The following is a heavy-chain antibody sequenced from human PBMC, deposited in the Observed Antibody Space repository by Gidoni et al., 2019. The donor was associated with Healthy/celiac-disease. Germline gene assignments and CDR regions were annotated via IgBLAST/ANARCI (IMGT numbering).Heavy chain of an antibody. Sequence: VQLVESGGGLVKPGGSLRLSCAASGFTFSSYSMNWVRQAPGKGLEWVSSSSSSSSYIYYADSVKGRFTISRDNAKNSLYLQMNSLRAEDTAVYYCARAVGIAAPRFDDWGQGTLVTVSS. CDR3: ARAVGIAAPRFDD. D-gene: IGHD6-6*01. V-gene: IGHV3-21*01. J-gene: IGHJ4*02. CDR2: SSSSSSYI. CDR1: GFTFSSYS.